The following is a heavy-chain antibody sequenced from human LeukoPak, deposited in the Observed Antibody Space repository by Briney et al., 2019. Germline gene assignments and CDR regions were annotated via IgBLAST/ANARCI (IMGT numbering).Heavy chain of an antibody. CDR3: ARSARGVIFDV. CDR1: GFTFSSYA. V-gene: IGHV3-30*04. CDR2: VSYDGTET. D-gene: IGHD3-10*01. Sequence: PGGSLRLSCAASGFTFSSYAMHWVRQAPGKGLEWVAVVSYDGTETKYADSVKGRVNLSRDNSKNTVYLQMNSLTFEDTAVYYCARSARGVIFDVWGKGTTVIVSS. J-gene: IGHJ6*04.